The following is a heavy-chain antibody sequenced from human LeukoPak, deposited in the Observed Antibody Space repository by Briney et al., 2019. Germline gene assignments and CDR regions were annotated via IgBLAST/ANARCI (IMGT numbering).Heavy chain of an antibody. J-gene: IGHJ4*02. V-gene: IGHV1-2*04. CDR1: GYTFTGYY. Sequence: ASVKVSCKASGYTFTGYYMHWVRQAPGQGLEWMGWINPNSGGTNYAQKFQGWVTMTRDTSISTAYMELSRLRSDDTAVYYCARERRGGAAAGTIDYWGQGTLVTVSS. CDR2: INPNSGGT. CDR3: ARERRGGAAAGTIDY. D-gene: IGHD6-13*01.